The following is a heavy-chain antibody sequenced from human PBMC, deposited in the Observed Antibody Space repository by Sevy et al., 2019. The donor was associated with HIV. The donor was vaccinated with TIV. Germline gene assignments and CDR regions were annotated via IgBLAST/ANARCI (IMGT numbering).Heavy chain of an antibody. CDR1: GFTFSNAW. J-gene: IGHJ3*02. CDR2: IKSKTDGGTT. D-gene: IGHD2-2*01. Sequence: GGSLRLSCAASGFTFSNAWMSWVRQAPGKGLEWVGRIKSKTDGGTTDYAAPVKGRFTISRDDSKNTLYLQMNSLKTEDTAVYYCTTFGDIVVVPAAHDAFDIWGQWTMVTVSS. CDR3: TTFGDIVVVPAAHDAFDI. V-gene: IGHV3-15*01.